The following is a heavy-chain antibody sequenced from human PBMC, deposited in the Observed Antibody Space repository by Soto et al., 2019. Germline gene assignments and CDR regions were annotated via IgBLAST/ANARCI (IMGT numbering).Heavy chain of an antibody. J-gene: IGHJ4*02. V-gene: IGHV4-34*01. Sequence: QVQLQQWGAGLLKPSETLSLTCAVYGGTFSDYYWSWIRQSPGKGLEWIGEINHSGRSNYNPSLKSRVTVSVDTSKNQVSLKVTSVTAADTAVYYCARGQGTTEVNDGPGYWGQGTTVTVSS. CDR3: ARGQGTTEVNDGPGY. CDR2: INHSGRS. D-gene: IGHD1-1*01. CDR1: GGTFSDYY.